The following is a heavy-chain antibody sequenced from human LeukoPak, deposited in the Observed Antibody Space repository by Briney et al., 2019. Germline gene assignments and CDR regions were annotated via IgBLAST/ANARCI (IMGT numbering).Heavy chain of an antibody. V-gene: IGHV4-39*01. Sequence: PSETLSLTCTVSGGSISSSSYYWGWIRQPPGKGLEWIGSIYYSGSTYYNPSLKSRVTISVDTSKNQFSLKLSSVTAADTAVYYCARHGSDYRAYFDYWGQGTLVTVSS. D-gene: IGHD4/OR15-4a*01. J-gene: IGHJ4*02. CDR3: ARHGSDYRAYFDY. CDR2: IYYSGST. CDR1: GGSISSSSYY.